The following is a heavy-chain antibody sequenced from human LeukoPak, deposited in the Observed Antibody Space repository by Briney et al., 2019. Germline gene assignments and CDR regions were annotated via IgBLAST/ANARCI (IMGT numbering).Heavy chain of an antibody. J-gene: IGHJ4*02. Sequence: GGSLRLSCAASGFTFSSYWMHWVRQAPGKGLMWVSRINSDGSTTSYADSVKGRFTISRDNAKNTLYLQTNSLRAEDTAVYYCARGRTSGIIEYWGQGTLVTVSS. D-gene: IGHD6-19*01. V-gene: IGHV3-74*01. CDR2: INSDGSTT. CDR1: GFTFSSYW. CDR3: ARGRTSGIIEY.